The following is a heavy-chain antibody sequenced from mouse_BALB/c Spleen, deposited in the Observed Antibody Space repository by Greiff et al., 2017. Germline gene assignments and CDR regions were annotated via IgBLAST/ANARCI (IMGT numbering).Heavy chain of an antibody. Sequence: QVQLQQSGAELVRPGTSVKVSCKASGYAFTNYLIEWVKQRPGQGLEWIGVINPGSGGTNYNEKFKGKATLTADKSSSTAYMQLSSLTSDDSAVYFCARQLGRPWFAYWGRGTLVTVSA. CDR3: ARQLGRPWFAY. V-gene: IGHV1-54*01. CDR2: INPGSGGT. D-gene: IGHD3-1*01. J-gene: IGHJ3*01. CDR1: GYAFTNYL.